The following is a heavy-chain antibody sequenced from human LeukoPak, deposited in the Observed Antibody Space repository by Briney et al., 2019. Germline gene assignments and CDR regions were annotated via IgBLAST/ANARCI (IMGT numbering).Heavy chain of an antibody. J-gene: IGHJ6*02. CDR1: GFTVSSNY. CDR2: IYSGGST. D-gene: IGHD1-7*01. Sequence: GGSLRLSCAASGFTVSSNYMSWVRQAPGKRLEWVSVIYSGGSTYYADSVKGRFTISRDNSKNTLYLQMNSLRAEDTAVYYCAREGITGTTNYYYGMDVWGQGTTVTVSS. V-gene: IGHV3-66*01. CDR3: AREGITGTTNYYYGMDV.